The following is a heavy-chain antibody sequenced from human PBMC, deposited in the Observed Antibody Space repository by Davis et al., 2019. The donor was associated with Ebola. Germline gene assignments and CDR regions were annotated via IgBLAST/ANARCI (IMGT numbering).Heavy chain of an antibody. CDR2: ISGDSRTI. CDR3: ARHDDY. J-gene: IGHJ4*02. Sequence: GGSLRLSCAASGFTFSSYSMIWVRQAPGKGLEWVSYISGDSRTIYYADSVKGRFTVSRDNAKNSLYLQVNSLRDADTAVYYCARHDDYWGQGTLVTVSS. CDR1: GFTFSSYS. V-gene: IGHV3-48*02.